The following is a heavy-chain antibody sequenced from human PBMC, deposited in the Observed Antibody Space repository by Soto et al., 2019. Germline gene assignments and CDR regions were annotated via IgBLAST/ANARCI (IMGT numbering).Heavy chain of an antibody. D-gene: IGHD3-16*01. Sequence: QITLKESGPTLVKPTQTLTLTCTFSGVSLSTRGVGVGWIRQPPGKALEWLALIYWDDDKRYSPSLESRVTITKDTSKNQVVLTMTNMDPVDTATYYFAHIDYYDNRHALDYWGQGIMVTVSS. CDR1: GVSLSTRGVG. CDR2: IYWDDDK. CDR3: AHIDYYDNRHALDY. J-gene: IGHJ3*01. V-gene: IGHV2-5*02.